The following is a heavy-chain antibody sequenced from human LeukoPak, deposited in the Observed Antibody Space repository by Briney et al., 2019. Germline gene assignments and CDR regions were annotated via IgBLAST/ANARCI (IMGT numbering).Heavy chain of an antibody. D-gene: IGHD3-22*01. J-gene: IGHJ4*02. CDR3: ATDHDNSGYYTYFDY. Sequence: PGGSLRLSCAASGFTFSSYAMSWVRQAPGKGLEWVSAISGSGGNTHFADSVKGGFTVSRDNSENTLYLQMNNLRAEDTAVYYCATDHDNSGYYTYFDYWGQGTLVTVSS. V-gene: IGHV3-23*01. CDR2: ISGSGGNT. CDR1: GFTFSSYA.